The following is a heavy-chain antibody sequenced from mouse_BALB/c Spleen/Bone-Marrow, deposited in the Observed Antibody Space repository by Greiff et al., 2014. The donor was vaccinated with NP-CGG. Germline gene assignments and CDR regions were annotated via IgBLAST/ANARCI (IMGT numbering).Heavy chain of an antibody. CDR2: INTNGDNT. J-gene: IGHJ2*01. CDR3: AGSYYGTTFDY. D-gene: IGHD1-1*01. Sequence: EVQLVESGGGLVKLGGSLKLSCAASGFTFSSYYMSWVRQTPEKRLVLVAAINTNGDNTYYPDTVKGRFTISRDNAKNTLYLQMSSLKSEDTAFYYCAGSYYGTTFDYWGQGSTLTVSS. CDR1: GFTFSSYY. V-gene: IGHV5-6-2*01.